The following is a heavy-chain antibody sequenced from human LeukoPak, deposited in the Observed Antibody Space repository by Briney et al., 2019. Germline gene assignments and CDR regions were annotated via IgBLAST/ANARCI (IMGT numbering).Heavy chain of an antibody. CDR2: IYHSGST. Sequence: SETLSLTCTVSGGSVSSSNYYWGWIRQPPGKGLEWIGSIYHSGSTYYNPSLKSRVTISVDTSKNQFSLKLSSVTAADTAVYYCATIAVAGLDFDYWGQGTLVTVSS. CDR1: GGSVSSSNYY. D-gene: IGHD6-19*01. V-gene: IGHV4-39*07. J-gene: IGHJ4*02. CDR3: ATIAVAGLDFDY.